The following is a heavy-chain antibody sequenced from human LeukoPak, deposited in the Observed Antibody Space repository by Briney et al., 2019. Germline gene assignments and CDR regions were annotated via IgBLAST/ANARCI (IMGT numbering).Heavy chain of an antibody. V-gene: IGHV3-21*01. D-gene: IGHD5-18*01. CDR2: ITYSSTYI. CDR3: ASSWIHNAFDI. Sequence: GGSLRLSCAASGFTFSTYSMNWVRQAPGKVLEWVSSITYSSTYIYYADSVKGRFTISRDNAKNSVYLEMNSLRAEDTAVYYCASSWIHNAFDIWGQGTMVTVSS. J-gene: IGHJ3*02. CDR1: GFTFSTYS.